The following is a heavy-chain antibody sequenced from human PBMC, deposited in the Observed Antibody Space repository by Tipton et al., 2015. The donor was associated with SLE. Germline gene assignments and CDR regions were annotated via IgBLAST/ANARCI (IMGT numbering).Heavy chain of an antibody. CDR3: ARDGGIFGVVSFDY. J-gene: IGHJ4*02. CDR1: GFTFINYA. Sequence: GSLRLSCAASGFTFINYAMHWVRQAPGKGLEWVSYISSSGSTIYYADSVKGRFTISRDNAKNSLYLQMNSLRAEDTAVYYCARDGGIFGVVSFDYWGQGSLVTVSS. D-gene: IGHD3-3*01. V-gene: IGHV3-48*03. CDR2: ISSSGSTI.